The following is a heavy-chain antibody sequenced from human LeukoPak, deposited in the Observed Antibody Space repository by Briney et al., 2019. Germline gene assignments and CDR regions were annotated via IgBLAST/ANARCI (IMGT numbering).Heavy chain of an antibody. D-gene: IGHD1-14*01. V-gene: IGHV1-18*01. J-gene: IGHJ5*01. Sequence: GASVKVSCKPSGYTFTTNGISWVRQAPGQGLEWMGWTSANSGNTNYAQNLQGRVTLTTDTSTSTAYMELRSLTSDATAVYYCARDVWYRFDSWGQGTLVTVSS. CDR2: TSANSGNT. CDR1: GYTFTTNG. CDR3: ARDVWYRFDS.